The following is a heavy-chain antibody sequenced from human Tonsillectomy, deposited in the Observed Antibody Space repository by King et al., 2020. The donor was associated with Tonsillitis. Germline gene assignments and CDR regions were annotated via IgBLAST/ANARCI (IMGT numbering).Heavy chain of an antibody. D-gene: IGHD4-17*01. CDR2: INPSGGST. V-gene: IGHV1-46*01. Sequence: QLQLVQSGAEVKKPGASVKVSCKASGYTFTSYYMHWVRQVPGQGLEWMGIINPSGGSTSYAQKFQGRVTMTRDTSTSTVYMELSSLRSEDTAVYYCARGEADYGDYADYYYGMDVWGQGTTVTVSS. CDR1: GYTFTSYY. CDR3: ARGEADYGDYADYYYGMDV. J-gene: IGHJ6*02.